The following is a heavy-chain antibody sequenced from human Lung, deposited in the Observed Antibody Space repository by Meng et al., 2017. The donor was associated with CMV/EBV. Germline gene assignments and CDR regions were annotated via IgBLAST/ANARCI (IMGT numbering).Heavy chain of an antibody. CDR1: GFTYSRYS. D-gene: IGHD1-26*01. Sequence: GEXXTISCAASGFTYSRYSMNWVRQAPGKGLEWVSSITSSSSYIYYADSVKGRFTTSRDNAQNSLYLQMNSLRAEDTAVYYCARDLIVGTAYVDYWGQGTLVTVSS. CDR2: ITSSSSYI. J-gene: IGHJ4*02. CDR3: ARDLIVGTAYVDY. V-gene: IGHV3-21*01.